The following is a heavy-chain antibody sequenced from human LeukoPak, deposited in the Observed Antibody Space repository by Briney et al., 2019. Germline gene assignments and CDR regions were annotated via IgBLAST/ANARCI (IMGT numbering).Heavy chain of an antibody. D-gene: IGHD6-19*01. CDR2: ISGSGGST. Sequence: PGGSLRLSCAASGFTFSSYAMSWVRQAPGKGPEWVSAISGSGGSTHYADCVKGRFTISRDNSKNTLYLQMNSLRAEDTAVYYCAKGSSGWSAEYFQHWGRGTLVTVSS. V-gene: IGHV3-23*01. J-gene: IGHJ1*01. CDR3: AKGSSGWSAEYFQH. CDR1: GFTFSSYA.